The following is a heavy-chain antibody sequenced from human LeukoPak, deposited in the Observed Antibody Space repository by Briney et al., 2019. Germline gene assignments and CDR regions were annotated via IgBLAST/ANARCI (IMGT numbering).Heavy chain of an antibody. Sequence: ASVKVSCKASGYTFTNYYINWVRQAPGQGLEWLGWINPNSGDTNYAQKFQGRVTMTRDTSISTAYMDLSSLRSDDTAVYYCARETPLAYWGQGTLVTVSS. J-gene: IGHJ4*02. D-gene: IGHD3-3*02. CDR3: ARETPLAY. CDR2: INPNSGDT. V-gene: IGHV1-2*02. CDR1: GYTFTNYY.